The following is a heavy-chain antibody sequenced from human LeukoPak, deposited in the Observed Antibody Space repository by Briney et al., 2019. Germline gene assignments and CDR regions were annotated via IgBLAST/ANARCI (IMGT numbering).Heavy chain of an antibody. J-gene: IGHJ5*02. CDR1: GGTFSSYA. CDR2: IIPIFGTA. CDR3: ASWPYYDSSPRYDP. D-gene: IGHD3-22*01. V-gene: IGHV1-69*05. Sequence: SVKVSCKASGGTFSSYAISWVRQAPGQGLEWMGGIIPIFGTANYAQKFQGRVTITTDESTSTAYMELSSLRSEDTAVYYCASWPYYDSSPRYDPWGQGTLVTVSS.